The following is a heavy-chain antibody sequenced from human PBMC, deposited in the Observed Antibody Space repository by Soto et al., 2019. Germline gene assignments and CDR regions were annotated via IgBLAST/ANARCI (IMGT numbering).Heavy chain of an antibody. CDR1: GGSISSYY. V-gene: IGHV4-59*01. CDR3: ARVAGIQDYGDYFDY. Sequence: QVQLQESGPGLVKPSETLSLTCTVSGGSISSYYWSWIRQPPGKGLEWIGYIYYSGSTNYNPSLKSRVTIXXDXSXXQFSLKLSSVTAADTAVYHCARVAGIQDYGDYFDYWGQGTLVTVSS. J-gene: IGHJ4*02. D-gene: IGHD4-17*01. CDR2: IYYSGST.